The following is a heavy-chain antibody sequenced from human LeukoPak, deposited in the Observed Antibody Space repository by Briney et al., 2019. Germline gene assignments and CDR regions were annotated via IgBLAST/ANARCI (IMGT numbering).Heavy chain of an antibody. D-gene: IGHD6-19*01. V-gene: IGHV3-9*03. Sequence: GRSLRLSCAASGFTFDDYAMHWVRQAPGKGLEWVSGISWNSGSIGYADSVKGRFTISRDNAKNSLHLQMNSLRAEDVALYYCAKDGGSGLDYWGQGTLVTVSS. J-gene: IGHJ4*02. CDR3: AKDGGSGLDY. CDR2: ISWNSGSI. CDR1: GFTFDDYA.